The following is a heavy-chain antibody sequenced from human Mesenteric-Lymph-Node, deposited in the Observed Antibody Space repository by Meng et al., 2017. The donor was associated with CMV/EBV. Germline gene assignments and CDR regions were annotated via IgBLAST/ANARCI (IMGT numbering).Heavy chain of an antibody. CDR3: ARIGYSSGLYDLLDY. V-gene: IGHV3-30*04. J-gene: IGHJ4*02. CDR2: KAWNGSGK. Sequence: SGVTFGTCAMHGMRRARSEGGKWVALKAWNGSGKYKADSVRGQFTLCRSNSKNTLFLQMNSLRIENTAVYYCARIGYSSGLYDLLDYWGQGTLVTDSS. CDR1: GVTFGTCA. D-gene: IGHD6-19*01.